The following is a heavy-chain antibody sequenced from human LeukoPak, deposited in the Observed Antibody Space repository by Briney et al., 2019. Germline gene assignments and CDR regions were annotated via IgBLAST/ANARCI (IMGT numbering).Heavy chain of an antibody. CDR1: GGSIGDDY. D-gene: IGHD5-18*01. CDR3: ARDNGSGYTYGYEHYYYYIDV. CDR2: IHSGGTT. J-gene: IGHJ6*03. Sequence: SETLSLTCTVSGGSIGDDYFTWIRQPAGKGLEWIGRIHSGGTTNYNPSLMSRVTLSIDTSKKQISLGLTSMTAADTALYYCARDNGSGYTYGYEHYYYYIDVWGKGTTVTVS. V-gene: IGHV4-4*07.